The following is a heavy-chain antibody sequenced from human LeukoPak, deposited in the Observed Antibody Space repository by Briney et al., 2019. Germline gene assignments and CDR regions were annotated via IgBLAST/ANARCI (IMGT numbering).Heavy chain of an antibody. Sequence: GGSLRLSCAASGFTFSSYEMNWVRQAPGKGLEWVSYISSSGSTIYYADSVKGRFTISRDNAKNSLYLQMNSLRAEDTAVYYCAGGSSGRDYYYYYMDVWGKGTTVTVSS. V-gene: IGHV3-48*03. J-gene: IGHJ6*03. CDR2: ISSSGSTI. CDR3: AGGSSGRDYYYYYMDV. D-gene: IGHD6-19*01. CDR1: GFTFSSYE.